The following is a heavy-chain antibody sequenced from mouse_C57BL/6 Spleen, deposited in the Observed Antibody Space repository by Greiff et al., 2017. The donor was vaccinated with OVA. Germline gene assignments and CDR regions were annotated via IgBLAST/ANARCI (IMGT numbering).Heavy chain of an antibody. CDR3: AREEGYGSSHGGFAY. Sequence: VQLQQSGPELVKPGASVKISCKASGYTFTDYYINWVKQRPGQGLEWIGWIFPGSGSTYYNEKFKGKATLTVDKSSSTAYMLLSSLTSEDSAVYFCAREEGYGSSHGGFAYWGQGTLVTVSA. J-gene: IGHJ3*01. V-gene: IGHV1-75*01. D-gene: IGHD1-1*01. CDR2: IFPGSGST. CDR1: GYTFTDYY.